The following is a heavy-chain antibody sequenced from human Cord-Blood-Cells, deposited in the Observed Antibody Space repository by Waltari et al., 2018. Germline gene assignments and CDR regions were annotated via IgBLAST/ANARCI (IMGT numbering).Heavy chain of an antibody. CDR2: IYPRDSDT. CDR3: ASPGGYSYAPLGY. V-gene: IGHV5-51*01. J-gene: IGHJ4*02. Sequence: EVQLVQSGAEVKKPGESLKISCKGSGYSFTSYWIGWVRQMPGKGLEWMGIIYPRDSDTGHSPSFPGQVTISADKSISTAYLQWSSLKASDTAMYYCASPGGYSYAPLGYWGQGTLVTVSS. D-gene: IGHD5-18*01. CDR1: GYSFTSYW.